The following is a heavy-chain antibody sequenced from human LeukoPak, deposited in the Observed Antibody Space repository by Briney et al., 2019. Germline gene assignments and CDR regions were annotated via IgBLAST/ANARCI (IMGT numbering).Heavy chain of an antibody. CDR2: IIPFVGLT. CDR3: SVPRSTESGSYNWFDP. J-gene: IGHJ5*02. V-gene: IGHV1-69*02. Sequence: SVKVSCKASGGTLSSYPISCIRQAPGQGLELMGRIIPFVGLTNYAPRFHGRVTITDDKDTTTAYMELRGLTSEDTALYYVSVPRSTESGSYNWFDPWGQGTVVSVSS. D-gene: IGHD1-26*01. CDR1: GGTLSSYP.